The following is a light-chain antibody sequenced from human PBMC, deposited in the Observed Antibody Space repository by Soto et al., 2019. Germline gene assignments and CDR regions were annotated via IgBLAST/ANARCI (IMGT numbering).Light chain of an antibody. CDR1: QSISSW. V-gene: IGKV1-5*03. CDR3: QQYRDNWT. CDR2: EAS. J-gene: IGKJ1*01. Sequence: DIQMTQSPSTLSASVGDRVTITCRASQSISSWLAWYQQKPGTAPKLLIYEASTLQSGVTSRFSGSGSGTEFTLTIISLQPDDSATYYCQQYRDNWTFGQGTKVEIK.